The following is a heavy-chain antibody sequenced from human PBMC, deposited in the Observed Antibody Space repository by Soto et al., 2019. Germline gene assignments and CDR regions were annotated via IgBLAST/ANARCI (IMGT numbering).Heavy chain of an antibody. CDR2: ISYDGNTK. V-gene: IGHV3-30-3*01. D-gene: IGHD3-3*01. CDR3: ARTIPRTWLFDN. CDR1: GFIFTSYT. J-gene: IGHJ4*02. Sequence: GGSLRLSCGASGFIFTSYTMHWARQAPGKGLEWVAVISYDGNTKYYADSVKGRFTISRDNSKNTLYLQMNSLRTEDTAVYYCARTIPRTWLFDNWGQGALVTVSS.